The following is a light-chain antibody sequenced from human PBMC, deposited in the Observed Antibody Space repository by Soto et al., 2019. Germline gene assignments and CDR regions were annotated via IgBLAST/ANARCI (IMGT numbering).Light chain of an antibody. CDR1: QDMRNY. V-gene: IGKV1-33*01. CDR2: DAS. Sequence: DIQMTQSPSSLSASVGDRVTITCQASQDMRNYLNWYQQNPGKAPKLLIYDASNVETGVPSRFSGSGSGTDFTFTISSLHPEDIATYYCQQYDNLPSITFGQGTRLDFK. J-gene: IGKJ5*01. CDR3: QQYDNLPSIT.